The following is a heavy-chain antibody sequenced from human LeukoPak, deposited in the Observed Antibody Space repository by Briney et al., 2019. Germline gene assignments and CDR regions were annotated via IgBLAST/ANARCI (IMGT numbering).Heavy chain of an antibody. J-gene: IGHJ4*02. D-gene: IGHD1-7*01. CDR2: FDPEDGET. CDR3: ATKGITGTTFHFDY. Sequence: GASVKVSCKVSGYTLTELSMHWVRQAPGKGLEWMGGFDPEDGETIYAQKFQGRVTMTEDTSTDTAYMELSSLKSEDTAVYYCATKGITGTTFHFDYWGQGTLVTVSS. CDR1: GYTLTELS. V-gene: IGHV1-24*01.